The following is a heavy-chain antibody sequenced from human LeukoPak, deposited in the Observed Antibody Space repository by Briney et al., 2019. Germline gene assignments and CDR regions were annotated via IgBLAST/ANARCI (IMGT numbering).Heavy chain of an antibody. J-gene: IGHJ5*02. V-gene: IGHV5-51*01. CDR1: GYSFTSYW. D-gene: IGHD6-19*01. CDR2: IYPDNSDT. Sequence: GESLKISCKDSGYSFTSYWIGWVRQMPGEGLEWMGIIYPDNSDTRYSPSFEGQVIISADKSISTAYLQWSSLKASDTAMYYCARLGQWPYNWFDPWGQGTLVTVSS. CDR3: ARLGQWPYNWFDP.